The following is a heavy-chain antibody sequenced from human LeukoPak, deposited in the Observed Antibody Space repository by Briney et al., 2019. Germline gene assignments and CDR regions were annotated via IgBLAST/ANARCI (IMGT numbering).Heavy chain of an antibody. Sequence: GSLKDSSKASRDTFSRDYMHCVRQAPGHQREWMGWSNPNSGGTNYAQKFQGRVTMTRDTSMSTAYMELSRLRSDDTAVYYCARMSSGYDFSSEFDYWGQGTLVTVSS. V-gene: IGHV1-2*02. CDR2: SNPNSGGT. CDR3: ARMSSGYDFSSEFDY. J-gene: IGHJ4*02. CDR1: RDTFSRDY. D-gene: IGHD5-12*01.